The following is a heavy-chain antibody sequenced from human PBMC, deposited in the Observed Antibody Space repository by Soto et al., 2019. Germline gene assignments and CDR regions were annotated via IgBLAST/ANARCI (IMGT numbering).Heavy chain of an antibody. V-gene: IGHV1-69*13. D-gene: IGHD3-3*01. CDR1: GGTFSSYA. Sequence: ASVKVSCKASGGTFSSYAISWVRQAPGQGLEWMGGIIPIFGTANYAQKFQGRVTITADESTSTAYMELSSLRSEDTAVYYCARVSYDFWSGYNPSYYYGMDVWGQGTTVTVSS. J-gene: IGHJ6*02. CDR2: IIPIFGTA. CDR3: ARVSYDFWSGYNPSYYYGMDV.